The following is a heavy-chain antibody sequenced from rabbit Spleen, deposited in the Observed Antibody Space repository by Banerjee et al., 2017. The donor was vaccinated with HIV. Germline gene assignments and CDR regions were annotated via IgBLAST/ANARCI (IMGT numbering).Heavy chain of an antibody. CDR3: ARHDTSGGDWTMAL. J-gene: IGHJ6*01. CDR1: GFSFSNKAV. V-gene: IGHV1S40*01. D-gene: IGHD2-1*01. CDR2: INAVTGKA. Sequence: QSLEESGGDLVKPGASLTLTCTASGFSFSNKAVMCWVHQAPGKGLEWIACINAVTGKAVYASWAKGRFTISKTSSTVDLKMTSLTGADMATYFCARHDTSGGDWTMALWGPGTLVTVS.